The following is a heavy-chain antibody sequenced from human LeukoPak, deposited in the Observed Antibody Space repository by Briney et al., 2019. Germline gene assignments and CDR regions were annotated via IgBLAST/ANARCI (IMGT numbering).Heavy chain of an antibody. Sequence: GGSLRLSCAASGFTFSSYEMNWVRQAPGKGLEWVSYISSSGSTIYYADSVKGRFTISRDNAKNTLNLQMNSLRAGDAAVYYCAKAPVTTCSGAYCYPFDYWSQGTLVTVSS. CDR1: GFTFSSYE. V-gene: IGHV3-48*03. D-gene: IGHD2-15*01. CDR2: ISSSGSTI. J-gene: IGHJ4*02. CDR3: AKAPVTTCSGAYCYPFDY.